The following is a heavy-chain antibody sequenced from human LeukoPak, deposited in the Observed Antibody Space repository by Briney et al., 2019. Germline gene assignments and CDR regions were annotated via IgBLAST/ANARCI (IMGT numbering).Heavy chain of an antibody. CDR1: GGSISSSSYY. J-gene: IGHJ4*02. D-gene: IGHD2-21*02. CDR3: ARKGVVTAIQYFDY. V-gene: IGHV4-39*01. CDR2: IYYSGST. Sequence: SETLSLTCTVSGGSISSSSYYWGWIRQPPGKGLEWIGSIYYSGSTYYNPSLKSRVTISVDTSKNQFSLKLSSVTAADTAEYYCARKGVVTAIQYFDYWGQGTLVTVSS.